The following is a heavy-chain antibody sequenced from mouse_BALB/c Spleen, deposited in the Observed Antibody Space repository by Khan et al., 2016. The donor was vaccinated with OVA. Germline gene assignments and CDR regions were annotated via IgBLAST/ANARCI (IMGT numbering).Heavy chain of an antibody. CDR1: GYTFTSYT. CDR2: INPSNDYT. CDR3: VRDGAYHRNDGWFAY. V-gene: IGHV1-4*01. Sequence: VQLQQSGAELARPGASVKMSYKASGYTFTSYTIHWIKKRPGQGLEWIGYINPSNDYTNYNQKFKDKATLTTDKSSTTAYLRLSSLTSDDSAVYNCVRDGAYHRNDGWFAYWGQGTLVTVSA. J-gene: IGHJ3*01. D-gene: IGHD2-14*01.